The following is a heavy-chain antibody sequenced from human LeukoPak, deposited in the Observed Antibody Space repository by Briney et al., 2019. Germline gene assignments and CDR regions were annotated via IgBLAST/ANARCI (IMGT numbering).Heavy chain of an antibody. CDR1: GYTFTGYY. Sequence: ASVKVSCKASGYTFTGYYMHWVRQAPGQGLEWMGWINPNSGGTNYAQKFQGRVTMTRDTSISTAYMELSRLRSDDTAVYYCARDRYYDSSGYYLLDYWGQGTLVTVSS. CDR2: INPNSGGT. J-gene: IGHJ4*02. CDR3: ARDRYYDSSGYYLLDY. V-gene: IGHV1-2*02. D-gene: IGHD3-22*01.